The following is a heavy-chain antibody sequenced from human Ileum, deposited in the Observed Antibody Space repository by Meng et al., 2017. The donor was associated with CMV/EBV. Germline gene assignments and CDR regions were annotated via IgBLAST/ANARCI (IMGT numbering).Heavy chain of an antibody. CDR2: INQYGSN. CDR3: VAADYHAMRY. CDR1: FTISPYT. Sequence: QGQWQEGWSWLLETSYTPCGVVSLCFTISPYTWSWNRQAPGKGLEWIGQINQYGSNNFNPSLKGRVTISRDTSKVPFSLRLESVAAADAAVYYCVAADYHAMRYWGQGTLVTVSS. V-gene: IGHV4-34*08. D-gene: IGHD4-11*01. J-gene: IGHJ4*02.